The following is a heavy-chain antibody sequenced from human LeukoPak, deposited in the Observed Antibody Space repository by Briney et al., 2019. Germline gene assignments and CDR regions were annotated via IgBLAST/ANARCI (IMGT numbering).Heavy chain of an antibody. CDR2: IYSGGST. CDR3: ARSRDGYNSLAFDI. Sequence: GVLRLSCAVSGFTVSSNYMSWVRQPPGKGLEWVSVIYSGGSTYYADSVKGRFTISRHDSRDTLYLQMNSLRVEDTAVYYCARSRDGYNSLAFDIWGQGTMVTVSS. CDR1: GFTVSSNY. D-gene: IGHD5-12*01. J-gene: IGHJ3*02. V-gene: IGHV3-53*04.